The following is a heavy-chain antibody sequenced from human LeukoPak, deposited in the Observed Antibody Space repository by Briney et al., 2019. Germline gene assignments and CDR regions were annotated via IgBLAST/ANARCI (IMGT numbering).Heavy chain of an antibody. J-gene: IGHJ4*02. D-gene: IGHD3-10*01. CDR3: ARTPYGSGSYYSGKIFDY. Sequence: SGESLKISCKGSGYSFTSYWIGWVRQMPGKGLEWMGIIYPGDSDTRYSPSFQGQVTISADKSISTAYLQWSSLKASDTAMYYCARTPYGSGSYYSGKIFDYWGQGTLVTVSS. CDR2: IYPGDSDT. CDR1: GYSFTSYW. V-gene: IGHV5-51*01.